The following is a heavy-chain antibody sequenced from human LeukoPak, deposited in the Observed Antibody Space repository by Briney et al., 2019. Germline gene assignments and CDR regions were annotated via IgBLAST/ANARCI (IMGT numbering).Heavy chain of an antibody. CDR1: GFTFSSYE. V-gene: IGHV3-48*03. CDR3: AAPVLGRDY. D-gene: IGHD6-6*01. CDR2: ISSSGSTI. Sequence: GGSLRLSCAASGFTFSSYEMNWVRQSPGKGLEWVSYISSSGSTIYYADSVKGRFTISRDNAKNSLYLQMNSLRAEDTAVYYCAAPVLGRDYWGQGTLVTLSS. J-gene: IGHJ4*02.